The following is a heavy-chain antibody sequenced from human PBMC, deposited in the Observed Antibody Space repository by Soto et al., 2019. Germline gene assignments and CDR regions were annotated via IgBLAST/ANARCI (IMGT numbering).Heavy chain of an antibody. CDR1: GYTFSNYG. Sequence: VQLVQSGAEVKKPGASVTVSCKTSGYTFSNYGINWVRQAPGQGLEWMGWISGYNGHTNYAHTAQGRVTMTTNTPTGSVYMELTRLKPDDTARQYCSRFIMVSRWVDPNYYHGMDVWGQGTTVTVPS. CDR3: SRFIMVSRWVDPNYYHGMDV. V-gene: IGHV1-18*01. D-gene: IGHD3-10*01. J-gene: IGHJ6*02. CDR2: ISGYNGHT.